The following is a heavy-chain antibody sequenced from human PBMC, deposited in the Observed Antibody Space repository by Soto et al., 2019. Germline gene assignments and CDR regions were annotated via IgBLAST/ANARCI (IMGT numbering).Heavy chain of an antibody. V-gene: IGHV1-69*01. CDR1: GGTFSTYA. J-gene: IGHJ4*02. Sequence: QVQLVQSGAEVKQPGSSVKVSCKTSGGTFSTYAIYWVRQAPGRGLEWMGAIIPLFGTADYAQKFQGRVTITADESTSTAYMELSSLRSEDTAAYYCARPKGSYSSGYYYFDYWGQGTLVTVSS. CDR3: ARPKGSYSSGYYYFDY. D-gene: IGHD6-19*01. CDR2: IIPLFGTA.